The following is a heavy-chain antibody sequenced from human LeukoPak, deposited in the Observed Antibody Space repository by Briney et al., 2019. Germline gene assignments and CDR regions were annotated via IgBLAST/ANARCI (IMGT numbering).Heavy chain of an antibody. CDR3: ARDSGFSGTQRGEY. J-gene: IGHJ4*02. V-gene: IGHV3-53*05. CDR2: IYSGGTT. Sequence: GGSLRLSCAVSGFTVSGNYMSWVRQAPGKGLEWVSLIYSGGTTYYADSVKGRFTISRDNSKNTLYLQMNSLRAEDTAFYYCARDSGFSGTQRGEYWGQGTLVTVSS. CDR1: GFTVSGNY. D-gene: IGHD3/OR15-3a*01.